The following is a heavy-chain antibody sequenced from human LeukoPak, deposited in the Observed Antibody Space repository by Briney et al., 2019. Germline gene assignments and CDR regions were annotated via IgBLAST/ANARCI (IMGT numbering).Heavy chain of an antibody. CDR2: ISGRGVI. CDR1: GCPITTYY. D-gene: IGHD3-10*01. Sequence: SETLSLTCTVSGCPITTYYLSWIRQSAGLGLEWIGRISGRGVITYNPSLKSRVMLSLDTSNNHFSLKLISVTAADTAVYYCARDSGTTGEVKFDHWGQGMLVTVSS. CDR3: ARDSGTTGEVKFDH. J-gene: IGHJ5*02. V-gene: IGHV4-4*07.